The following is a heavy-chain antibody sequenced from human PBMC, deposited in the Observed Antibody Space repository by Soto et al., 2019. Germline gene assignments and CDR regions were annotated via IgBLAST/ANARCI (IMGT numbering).Heavy chain of an antibody. CDR1: GFTVSSNY. Sequence: EVQLVESGGGLVQPGGSLRLSCAASGFTVSSNYMSWVRQAPGKGLEWVSVIYSGGSTYYADSVKGRFTISRHNSKNTLYLQMNSMRAEDTAVDYCAREHCSSTSCRVDDWGQGPLVTVSS. CDR3: AREHCSSTSCRVDD. D-gene: IGHD2-2*01. J-gene: IGHJ4*02. V-gene: IGHV3-53*04. CDR2: IYSGGST.